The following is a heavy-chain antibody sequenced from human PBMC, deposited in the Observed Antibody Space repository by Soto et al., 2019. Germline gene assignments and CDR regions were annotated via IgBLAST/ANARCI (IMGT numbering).Heavy chain of an antibody. D-gene: IGHD3-10*01. CDR2: IYSGGST. Sequence: EVQLVESGGGLIQPGGSLRLSCAASGFTVSSNYMSWVRQAPGKGLEWVSVIYSGGSTYYADSVKGRFTISRDNSKNTLYLQMNSLRAEDTAVYYCARERPAGRGSGYYGMDVWGQGTTVTVSS. CDR1: GFTVSSNY. V-gene: IGHV3-53*01. J-gene: IGHJ6*02. CDR3: ARERPAGRGSGYYGMDV.